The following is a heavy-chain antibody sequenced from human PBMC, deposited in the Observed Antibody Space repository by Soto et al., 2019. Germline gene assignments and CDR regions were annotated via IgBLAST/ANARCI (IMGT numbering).Heavy chain of an antibody. CDR3: ARAYCSGGSCYSIDY. J-gene: IGHJ4*02. D-gene: IGHD2-15*01. V-gene: IGHV1-46*03. CDR2: INPSGGST. Sequence: QVQLVQSGAEVKKPGASVKVSCKASGFTFTSYFMHWVRQAPGQGLEWMGIINPSGGSTNYAQKFHGRVTMTRDTSTSTVYMELSSLRSEDTAVYYCARAYCSGGSCYSIDYWGQGTLVTVSP. CDR1: GFTFTSYF.